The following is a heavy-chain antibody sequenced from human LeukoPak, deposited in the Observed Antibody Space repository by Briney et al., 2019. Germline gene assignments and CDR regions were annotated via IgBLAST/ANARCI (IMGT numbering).Heavy chain of an antibody. Sequence: PSETLSLTCAVYGGSFSGYYWSWIRQPPGKGLEWIGYIYYSGSTNYNPSLKSRVTISVDTSKNQFSLKLSSVTAADTAVYYCARAPRAMVRGVIISHGMDVWGQGTTVTVSS. V-gene: IGHV4-59*01. J-gene: IGHJ6*02. CDR2: IYYSGST. CDR1: GGSFSGYY. D-gene: IGHD3-10*01. CDR3: ARAPRAMVRGVIISHGMDV.